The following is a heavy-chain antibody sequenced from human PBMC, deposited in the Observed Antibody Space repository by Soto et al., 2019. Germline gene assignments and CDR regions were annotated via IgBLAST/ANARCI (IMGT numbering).Heavy chain of an antibody. CDR1: GGSISSGGYY. J-gene: IGHJ4*02. CDR3: ARAPTVTYGFDY. Sequence: QVQLQESGPGLVKPSQTLSLTCTVSGGSISSGGYYWSLIHQHPGKGLEWIGYIYYSGSTYYNPSLKSRVTISVDTSKNQFSLKLSSVTAADTAVYYCARAPTVTYGFDYWGQGTLVTVSS. V-gene: IGHV4-31*03. CDR2: IYYSGST. D-gene: IGHD4-17*01.